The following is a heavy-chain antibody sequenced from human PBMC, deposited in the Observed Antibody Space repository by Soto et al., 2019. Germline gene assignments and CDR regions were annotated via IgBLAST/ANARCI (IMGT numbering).Heavy chain of an antibody. Sequence: QVQLVESGGGVVQPGRSLRLSCAASGFTFSSYGMHWVRQAPGKGLEWVAVIWYDGSNTYYADSVKGRFTISRDNSKSTLYLQMNSVRAEDTAVYHCARDRGDIVTGYRSGMDVWGQGTTVTVSS. CDR2: IWYDGSNT. V-gene: IGHV3-33*01. D-gene: IGHD3-9*01. J-gene: IGHJ6*02. CDR3: ARDRGDIVTGYRSGMDV. CDR1: GFTFSSYG.